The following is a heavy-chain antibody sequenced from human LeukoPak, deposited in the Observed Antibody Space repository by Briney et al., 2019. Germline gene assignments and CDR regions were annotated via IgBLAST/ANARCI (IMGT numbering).Heavy chain of an antibody. D-gene: IGHD3-10*01. V-gene: IGHV4-61*01. J-gene: IGHJ4*02. CDR1: GGSVSSGSYY. CDR2: IYYSGST. Sequence: PSETLSLTCTVSGGSVSSGSYYWSWIRQPPGKGLEWIGYIYYSGSTNYNPSLKSRVTISVDTSKSQFSLKLSSVTAADTAVYYCARAGYYYGSGSYLYWGQGTLVTVSS. CDR3: ARAGYYYGSGSYLY.